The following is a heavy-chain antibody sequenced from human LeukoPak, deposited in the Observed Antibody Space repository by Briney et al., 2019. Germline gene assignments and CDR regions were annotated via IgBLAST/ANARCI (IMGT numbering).Heavy chain of an antibody. CDR3: ARGIRGPRENYYGMDV. CDR1: GGSFSGYY. CDR2: INHSGST. J-gene: IGHJ6*02. D-gene: IGHD1-26*01. V-gene: IGHV4-34*01. Sequence: KPSETLSLTCAVYGGSFSGYYWSWIRQPPGKGLEWIGEINHSGSTNYNPSLKSRVTISVDTSKNQFSLKLSSVTAADTAVYYCARGIRGPRENYYGMDVWGQGTTVTVSS.